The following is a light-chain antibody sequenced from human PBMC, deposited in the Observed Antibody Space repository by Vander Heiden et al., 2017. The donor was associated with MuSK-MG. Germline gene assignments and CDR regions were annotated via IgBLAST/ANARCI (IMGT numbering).Light chain of an antibody. V-gene: IGKV1-5*01. Sequence: DIQMTQSPSTLSASVGDRVTITCRASESISRWLAWYQQKPGKAPKLLIYDASSLESGVPSRFSGSGSGTQFTLMISSLQPEDVATYYCQQDNTYRTFGQGTKVEIK. CDR1: ESISRW. J-gene: IGKJ1*01. CDR2: DAS. CDR3: QQDNTYRT.